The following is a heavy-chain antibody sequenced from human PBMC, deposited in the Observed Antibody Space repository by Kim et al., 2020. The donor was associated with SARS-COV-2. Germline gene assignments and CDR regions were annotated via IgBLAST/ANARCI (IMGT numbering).Heavy chain of an antibody. CDR1: DGSFSDYF. V-gene: IGHV4-34*01. CDR3: ARTYYGFDY. J-gene: IGHJ4*01. Sequence: SETLSLTCAVYDGSFSDYFWSWIRQPPGEGLEWIAEIHHSGNTNYNPSLKSRVTISVDTSKKQISLKLFSVTAADTAVYYCARTYYGFDYWGHGSMVTVS. CDR2: IHHSGNT. D-gene: IGHD3-22*01.